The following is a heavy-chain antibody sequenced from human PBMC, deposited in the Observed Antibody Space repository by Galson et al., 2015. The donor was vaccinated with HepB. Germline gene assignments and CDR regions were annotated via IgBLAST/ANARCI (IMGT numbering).Heavy chain of an antibody. CDR1: GSTFTGYY. CDR2: INPKSGGT. V-gene: IGHV1-2*02. D-gene: IGHD1-26*01. J-gene: IGHJ4*02. CDR3: ARSRIGSGWELRGV. Sequence: SVKVSCKASGSTFTGYYMHWVRQAPGQGLEWMGWINPKSGGTNYAQKFQGRVTMTRDTSISTAYMELSSLRSDDTAVYYCARSRIGSGWELRGVWGQGTLVTVSS.